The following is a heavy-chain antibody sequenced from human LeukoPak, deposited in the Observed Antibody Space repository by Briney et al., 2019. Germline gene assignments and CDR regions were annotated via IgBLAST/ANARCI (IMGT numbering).Heavy chain of an antibody. CDR3: ARDNTYYDFWRGYSIFDY. Sequence: GGSLRLSCAASGFTFSSYSMNWVRKAPGKGLEWVSYISSSSSTIYYADSVKGRFTISRDNAKNSLYLQMNSLRAEDTAVYYSARDNTYYDFWRGYSIFDYWGQGTLVTVSS. V-gene: IGHV3-48*01. CDR1: GFTFSSYS. J-gene: IGHJ4*02. D-gene: IGHD3-3*01. CDR2: ISSSSSTI.